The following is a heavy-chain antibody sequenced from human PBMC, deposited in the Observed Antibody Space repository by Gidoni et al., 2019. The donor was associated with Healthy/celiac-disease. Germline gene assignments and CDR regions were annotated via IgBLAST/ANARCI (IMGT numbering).Heavy chain of an antibody. CDR3: VNGGDCSSTSCYWYWFDP. Sequence: EVQLVESGGGLVQPGGSLRLSCSASGFTFSSYAMHWVRQAPGKGLEYVSAISSNGGSTYYADSVKGRFTISRDNSKNTLYLQMSSLRAEDTAVYYCVNGGDCSSTSCYWYWFDPWGQGTLVTVSS. CDR2: ISSNGGST. V-gene: IGHV3-64D*06. D-gene: IGHD2-2*01. J-gene: IGHJ5*02. CDR1: GFTFSSYA.